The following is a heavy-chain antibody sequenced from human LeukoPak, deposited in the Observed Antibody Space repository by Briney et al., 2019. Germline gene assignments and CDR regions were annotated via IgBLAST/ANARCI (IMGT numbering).Heavy chain of an antibody. V-gene: IGHV4-39*07. CDR1: GGSISSSSYY. CDR2: IYYSGST. Sequence: SETLSLTCTVSGGSISSSSYYWGWIRQPPGKGLEWIGSIYYSGSTNYNPSLKSRFTISVDTSKNKFSLKLSSVTAADTAVYYCASTMDLYYYYMDVWGKGTTVTVSS. CDR3: ASTMDLYYYYMDV. D-gene: IGHD3-10*01. J-gene: IGHJ6*03.